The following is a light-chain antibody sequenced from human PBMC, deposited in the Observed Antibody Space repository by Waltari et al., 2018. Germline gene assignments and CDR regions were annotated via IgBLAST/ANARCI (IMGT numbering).Light chain of an antibody. J-gene: IGLJ3*02. CDR1: TSNIEVNT. V-gene: IGLV1-44*01. Sequence: QSVLTQPPSASGPPGPRATISCSGSTSNIEVNTVNWYQHLPGPAPKLLIYTNGHRPSWVPDRFSGAKSGTSASLAISGLQSDDEGHYYCATWDDRLNGWVFGGGTKLTVL. CDR3: ATWDDRLNGWV. CDR2: TNG.